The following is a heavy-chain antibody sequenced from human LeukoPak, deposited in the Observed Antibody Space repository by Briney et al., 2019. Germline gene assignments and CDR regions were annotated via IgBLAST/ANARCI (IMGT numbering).Heavy chain of an antibody. Sequence: AASVKVSCKASGYTFTGYYMHWVRQAPGQGLEWMGWINPNSGATNYAQKFQGRVTLTRATSISTAYMELSRLRSDDTAVYYCARGLRGIAAAGTNYWGQGTLVTVSS. CDR1: GYTFTGYY. CDR2: INPNSGAT. CDR3: ARGLRGIAAAGTNY. D-gene: IGHD6-13*01. V-gene: IGHV1-2*02. J-gene: IGHJ4*02.